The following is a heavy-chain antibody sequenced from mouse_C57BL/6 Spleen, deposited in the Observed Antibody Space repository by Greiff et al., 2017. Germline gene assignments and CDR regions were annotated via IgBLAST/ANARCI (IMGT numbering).Heavy chain of an antibody. V-gene: IGHV5-9-1*02. J-gene: IGHJ2*01. D-gene: IGHD1-1*01. CDR3: TRTVDYYGSSYYFDY. Sequence: EVQGVESGEGLVKPGGSLKLSCAASGFTFSSYAMSWVRQTPEKRLEWVAYISSGGDYIYYADTVKGRFTISRDNARNTLYLQMSSLKSEETAMYYCTRTVDYYGSSYYFDYWGQGTTLTVSS. CDR1: GFTFSSYA. CDR2: ISSGGDYI.